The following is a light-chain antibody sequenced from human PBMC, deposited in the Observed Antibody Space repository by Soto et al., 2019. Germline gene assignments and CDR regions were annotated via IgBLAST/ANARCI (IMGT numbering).Light chain of an antibody. J-gene: IGKJ1*01. CDR2: GAS. V-gene: IGKV3-15*01. CDR1: QSVSSN. CDR3: QQYNNWTAWT. Sequence: EIVMTQSPATLSVSPGERATLSCRASQSVSSNLAWYQQKPGQATRLLIYGASTRATGIPARFSGSGSGTEVTLTISSLHSEDLSVYYCQQYNNWTAWTFGQGTTVEIK.